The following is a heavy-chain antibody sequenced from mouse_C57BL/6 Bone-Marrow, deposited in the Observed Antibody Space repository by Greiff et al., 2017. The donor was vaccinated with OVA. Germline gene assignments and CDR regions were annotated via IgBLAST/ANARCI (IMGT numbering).Heavy chain of an antibody. CDR2: IDPKTGGT. CDR1: GYTFTGYE. D-gene: IGHD2-5*01. V-gene: IGHV1-15*01. CDR3: TRFYNNYDDGDY. J-gene: IGHJ2*01. Sequence: VQLKQSGAELVRPGASVTLSCKASGYTFTGYEMHWVKQTPVQGLEWIGAIDPKTGGTTYNQKFKGKAILTADKSSSTPSMALSSLTSEYSAVYYCTRFYNNYDDGDYCGQGTTLTVSS.